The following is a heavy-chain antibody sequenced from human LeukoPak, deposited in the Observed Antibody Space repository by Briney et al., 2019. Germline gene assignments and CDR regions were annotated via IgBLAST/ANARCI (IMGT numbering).Heavy chain of an antibody. Sequence: GESLKISCKGSGYSFTSYWIGWVRQMPGKGLEWMGIIYPGDSGTSYSPSFQGQVTISADKSISTAYLQWSSLKASDTAMYYCARRNDFWSGYYTHTYYYYMDVWGKGTTVTVSS. D-gene: IGHD3-3*01. CDR3: ARRNDFWSGYYTHTYYYYMDV. V-gene: IGHV5-51*01. CDR2: IYPGDSGT. CDR1: GYSFTSYW. J-gene: IGHJ6*03.